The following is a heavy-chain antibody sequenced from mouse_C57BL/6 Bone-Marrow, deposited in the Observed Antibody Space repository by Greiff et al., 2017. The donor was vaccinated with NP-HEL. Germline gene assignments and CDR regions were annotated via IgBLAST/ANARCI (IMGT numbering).Heavy chain of an antibody. CDR2: INPNNGGT. CDR3: ARQGPYSMFAY. CDR1: GYTFTDYY. D-gene: IGHD2-10*01. Sequence: EVQLQQSGPELVKPGASVKISCKASGYTFTDYYMNWVKQSHGKSLEWIGDINPNNGGTSYNQKFKGKATLTVDKSSSTAYMELRSLTSEDSAVYYCARQGPYSMFAYWGQGTLVTVSA. V-gene: IGHV1-26*01. J-gene: IGHJ3*01.